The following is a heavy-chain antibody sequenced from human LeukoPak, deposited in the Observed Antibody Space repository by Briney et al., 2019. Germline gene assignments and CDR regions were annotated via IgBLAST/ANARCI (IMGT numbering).Heavy chain of an antibody. CDR1: GYTFTSYG. Sequence: ASVKVSCKASGYTFTSYGISWVRQAPGQGLEWMGWISAYNGNTNYAQKLQGRVTMTTDTSTSTAYMELRSLRSDDTAVYYCARDRAGYSGYSRGNWFDPWGQGTLVTVSS. J-gene: IGHJ5*02. D-gene: IGHD5-12*01. V-gene: IGHV1-18*01. CDR2: ISAYNGNT. CDR3: ARDRAGYSGYSRGNWFDP.